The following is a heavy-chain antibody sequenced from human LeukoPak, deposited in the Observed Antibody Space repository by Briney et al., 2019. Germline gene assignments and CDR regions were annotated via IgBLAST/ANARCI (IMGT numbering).Heavy chain of an antibody. D-gene: IGHD3-9*01. Sequence: GESLKISCKASGYRFTSYWIGWVRQMPGKGLEGVGIIYPSDSDARYSPFFQGQVTISADKSINTAYLQWSSLKASDTAMYYCARRNYDILTGYYNDYFDYWGQGTLVTVSS. CDR3: ARRNYDILTGYYNDYFDY. CDR1: GYRFTSYW. V-gene: IGHV5-51*01. CDR2: IYPSDSDA. J-gene: IGHJ4*02.